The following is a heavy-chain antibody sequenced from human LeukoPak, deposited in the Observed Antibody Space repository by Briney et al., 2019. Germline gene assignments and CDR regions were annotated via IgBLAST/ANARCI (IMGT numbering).Heavy chain of an antibody. CDR3: ARYEYSSSSWFDP. CDR2: IYYSGST. CDR1: GGSISSGDYY. V-gene: IGHV4-30-4*01. J-gene: IGHJ5*02. Sequence: PSQTLSLTCTVSGGSISSGDYYWSWIRQPPGKGLEWIGYIYYSGSTYYNPSLKSRVTISVDTSKNQFSLKLSSVTAADTAVYYCARYEYSSSSWFDPWGQGTLVTVSS. D-gene: IGHD6-6*01.